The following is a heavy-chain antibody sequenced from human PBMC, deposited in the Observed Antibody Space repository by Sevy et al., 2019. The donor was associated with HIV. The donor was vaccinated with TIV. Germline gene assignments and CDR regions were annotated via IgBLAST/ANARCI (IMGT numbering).Heavy chain of an antibody. Sequence: SETLSLTCTVYSGSFSDFYWNWIRQSPGKGLEWIGEINHREVTNNNPSLKSRVTISADASNRQFSLKLTSVTAADTAVYYCVRFDTKIKIFGVPRGAYWGPGTLVTVSS. CDR2: INHREVT. J-gene: IGHJ4*02. D-gene: IGHD3-3*01. CDR1: SGSFSDFY. CDR3: VRFDTKIKIFGVPRGAY. V-gene: IGHV4-34*01.